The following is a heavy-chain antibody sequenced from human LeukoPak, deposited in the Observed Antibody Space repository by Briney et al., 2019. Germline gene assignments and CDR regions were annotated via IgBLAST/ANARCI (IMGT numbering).Heavy chain of an antibody. D-gene: IGHD3-10*01. V-gene: IGHV3-74*01. Sequence: PGGSLRLSCAASGFTFSSYWMHWVRQVPGKGLVWVSHINSDGSSTSYADSVKGRFTISRDNAKNTLYLQMNSLRAEDTAVYYCAKEWRSPITMATDHARGLYYYYMDVWGKGTTVTISS. J-gene: IGHJ6*03. CDR2: INSDGSST. CDR1: GFTFSSYW. CDR3: AKEWRSPITMATDHARGLYYYYMDV.